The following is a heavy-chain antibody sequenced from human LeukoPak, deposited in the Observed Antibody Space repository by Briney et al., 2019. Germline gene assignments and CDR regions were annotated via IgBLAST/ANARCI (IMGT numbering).Heavy chain of an antibody. CDR1: GGSISGDDYY. D-gene: IGHD5-12*01. CDR3: ARGGVGGYDYFDS. CDR2: ITYSGST. Sequence: SETLSLTCTVSGGSISGDDYYWIWNRQPPGKGLEGIGHITYSGSTDYSPSLRSRVTMSVDTSKNQFSLKLNSVTAAETAMYFCARGGVGGYDYFDSWGQGTLVAVSS. V-gene: IGHV4-30-4*01. J-gene: IGHJ4*02.